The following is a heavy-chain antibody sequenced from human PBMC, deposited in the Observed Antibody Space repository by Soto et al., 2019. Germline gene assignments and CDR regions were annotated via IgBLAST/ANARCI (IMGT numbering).Heavy chain of an antibody. CDR2: LSPQKDNT. V-gene: IGHV1-18*01. CDR3: ATAGRGSGSYYGE. J-gene: IGHJ4*02. D-gene: IGHD3-10*01. Sequence: QVHLVQSGAEVKKPGASVKVSCKASGNTFVNYGVSWVRQAPGQGLEWMGWLSPQKDNTNYGQNFQGRVPMTTDTSTSTAYMELRSLRSDDTAVYYCATAGRGSGSYYGEWGQGTLVTVSS. CDR1: GNTFVNYG.